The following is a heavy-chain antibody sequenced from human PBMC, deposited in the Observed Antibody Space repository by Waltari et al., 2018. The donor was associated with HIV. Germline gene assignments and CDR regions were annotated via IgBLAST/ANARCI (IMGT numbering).Heavy chain of an antibody. J-gene: IGHJ6*02. Sequence: EVQLVESGGGLVKPGESLRLSCVGSGCSFNTYSLNWVRRAQGGGRDWVASISPTGSQIHYPDSMRGRFTIARDNAGNSVFLQMNSLRPEDTAVYFCARDRRSAMTSRGFDVWGQGTTVTVSS. CDR3: ARDRRSAMTSRGFDV. V-gene: IGHV3-21*02. D-gene: IGHD3-10*01. CDR2: ISPTGSQI. CDR1: GCSFNTYS.